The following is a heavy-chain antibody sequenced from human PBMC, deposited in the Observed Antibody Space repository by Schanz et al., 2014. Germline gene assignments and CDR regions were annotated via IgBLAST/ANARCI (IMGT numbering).Heavy chain of an antibody. J-gene: IGHJ3*02. CDR3: ARDIQYQEEKRATVGAFEI. CDR1: GYTFTRSG. Sequence: QVQLVQSGGEVKTPGASVKVSCKASGYTFTRSGISWVRQAPGQGLEWMGWIGGSDGNTNFAQKFQGRVTITADISTSTAYMDLSSLRSDDTAVYYCARDIQYQEEKRATVGAFEIGGQGTVVTVSS. V-gene: IGHV1-18*01. D-gene: IGHD4-4*01. CDR2: IGGSDGNT.